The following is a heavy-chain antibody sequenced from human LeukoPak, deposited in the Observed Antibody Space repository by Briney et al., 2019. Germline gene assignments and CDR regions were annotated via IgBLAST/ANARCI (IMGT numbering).Heavy chain of an antibody. D-gene: IGHD2-21*02. Sequence: GGSLRLSCAASGFTFTTYGMHWVRQAPGKGLEWVAIISYDGSNKYYADSVKGRFTISRDNSKNTLYLQMNSLRAEDTAVYYCAKDLRAYCGGDCYPATIDYWGQGTLVTVSS. V-gene: IGHV3-30*18. CDR3: AKDLRAYCGGDCYPATIDY. CDR1: GFTFTTYG. CDR2: ISYDGSNK. J-gene: IGHJ4*02.